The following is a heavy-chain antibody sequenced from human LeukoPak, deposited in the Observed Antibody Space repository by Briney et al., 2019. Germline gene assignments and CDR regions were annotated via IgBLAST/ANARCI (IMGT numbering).Heavy chain of an antibody. D-gene: IGHD3-22*01. V-gene: IGHV3-30-3*01. CDR3: AREPYDISGYGMDV. CDR1: QFTFSIYP. Sequence: GGSLRLSCAASQFTFSIYPMHWVRQAPGKGLEWVATIAYDGTNVFYADSVRGRFSISRDNSKSALFLEMNSLRGEDTAVYYCAREPYDISGYGMDVWGQGTVVTVSS. CDR2: IAYDGTNV. J-gene: IGHJ6*02.